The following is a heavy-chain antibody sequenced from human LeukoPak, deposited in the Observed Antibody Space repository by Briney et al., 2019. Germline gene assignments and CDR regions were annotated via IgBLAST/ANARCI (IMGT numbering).Heavy chain of an antibody. CDR2: IYYSGST. V-gene: IGHV4-39*01. CDR1: VVSISGSSYY. Sequence: SDTQSLTCTLSVVSISGSSYYWGWIRQPPGKGLEWIGSIYYSGSTYYNPSLKSRVPISVATSKTQFSLKLNSVTATDTAVYFCARHYGPWGQGTLVTVSS. CDR3: ARHYGP. J-gene: IGHJ4*02. D-gene: IGHD3-10*01.